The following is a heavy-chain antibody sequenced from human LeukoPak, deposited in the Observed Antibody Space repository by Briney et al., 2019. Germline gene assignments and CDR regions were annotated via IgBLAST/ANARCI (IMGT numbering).Heavy chain of an antibody. D-gene: IGHD1-26*01. CDR3: ARAFSGNYRDPHDAFDV. CDR2: IKQDGSEK. Sequence: PGGSLRLSCAASGLTFSSYWMSWVRQAPGKGLEWVANIKQDGSEKYYVDSVKGRFTISRDNAKNSLYLQMNSLRAEDTAVYYCARAFSGNYRDPHDAFDVWGQGTKVTVSS. J-gene: IGHJ3*01. V-gene: IGHV3-7*03. CDR1: GLTFSSYW.